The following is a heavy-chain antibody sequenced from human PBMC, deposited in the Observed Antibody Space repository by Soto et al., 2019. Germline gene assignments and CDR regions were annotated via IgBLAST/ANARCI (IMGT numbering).Heavy chain of an antibody. Sequence: PGVSLKISCKGAGCSFISYWIAWVRQMSGKGLECMGIIYPGDSDTRYSPSFEGQVTISADKSINTAYLQWSSLQASDSAMYYCARPFDTSGWYDHWGQGPLVTVSS. CDR3: ARPFDTSGWYDH. V-gene: IGHV5-51*01. J-gene: IGHJ5*02. CDR1: GCSFISYW. CDR2: IYPGDSDT. D-gene: IGHD6-19*01.